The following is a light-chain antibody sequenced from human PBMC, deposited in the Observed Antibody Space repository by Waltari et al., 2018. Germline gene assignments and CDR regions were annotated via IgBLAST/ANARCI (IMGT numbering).Light chain of an antibody. CDR2: EVT. CDR1: SSDVGRYNY. CDR3: SSFADTNPFV. V-gene: IGLV2-8*01. Sequence: QSALTQPPSASGSPGQSVPISCTGTSSDVGRYNYFSWYQQHPGKAPKLIIYEVTKRPSGVPDRFSGSKSGNTASLTVSGLQAEDEADYYCSSFADTNPFVFGTGTKVTVL. J-gene: IGLJ1*01.